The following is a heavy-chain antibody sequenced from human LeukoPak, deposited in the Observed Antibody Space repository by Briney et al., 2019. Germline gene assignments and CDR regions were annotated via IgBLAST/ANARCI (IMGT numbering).Heavy chain of an antibody. J-gene: IGHJ4*02. V-gene: IGHV4-39*01. CDR1: GDSISSYY. Sequence: SETLSLTCTVTGDSISSYYWSWIRQPPGKGLEWIGSIFYSGNTYDNPSLKSRVTISVDTSKNQFSLKLNSVTAADTAVYYCARHRSKWLQSSFDYWGQGTLVTVSS. CDR3: ARHRSKWLQSSFDY. CDR2: IFYSGNT. D-gene: IGHD5-24*01.